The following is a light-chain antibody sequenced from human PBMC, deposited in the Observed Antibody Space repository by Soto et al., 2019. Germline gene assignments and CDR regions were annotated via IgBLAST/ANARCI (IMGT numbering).Light chain of an antibody. J-gene: IGKJ1*01. CDR1: QSISRG. CDR2: DAS. V-gene: IGKV1-5*01. Sequence: DIQMTQSPSTLSSSVGDRVTITCRASQSISRGLAWYQQKPGKAPNVLIYDASTLESGVPSRFSGSGSGTEFILTISSLQPEDFATYYCQHYSTVWAFGQGTKVDMK. CDR3: QHYSTVWA.